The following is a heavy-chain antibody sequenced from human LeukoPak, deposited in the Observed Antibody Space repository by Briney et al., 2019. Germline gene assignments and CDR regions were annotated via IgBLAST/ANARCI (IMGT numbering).Heavy chain of an antibody. CDR1: GFTFSSYA. D-gene: IGHD3-22*01. J-gene: IGHJ4*02. CDR3: AKDRPSYYYDSSGYYSQ. CDR2: ISGSGGST. V-gene: IGHV3-23*01. Sequence: GGSLRLSCAASGFTFSSYAMSWVRQAPGKGLEWVSAISGSGGSTYYADSVKGRFTISRDNSKNTLYLQMISLRAEDTAVYFCAKDRPSYYYDSSGYYSQWGQGTLVTVSS.